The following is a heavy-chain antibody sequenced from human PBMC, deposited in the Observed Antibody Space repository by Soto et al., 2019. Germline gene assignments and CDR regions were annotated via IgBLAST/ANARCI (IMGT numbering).Heavy chain of an antibody. J-gene: IGHJ6*02. CDR3: TRDSDSAYYYGMDV. CDR2: IRSKAYGGTT. D-gene: IGHD6-25*01. V-gene: IGHV3-49*03. CDR1: GFTFGDYA. Sequence: GGSLRLSCTASGFTFGDYAMSWFRQAPGKGLEWVGFIRSKAYGGTTEYAASVKGRFTISRDDSKSIAYLQMNSLKTEDTAVYYCTRDSDSAYYYGMDVWGQGTTVTVYS.